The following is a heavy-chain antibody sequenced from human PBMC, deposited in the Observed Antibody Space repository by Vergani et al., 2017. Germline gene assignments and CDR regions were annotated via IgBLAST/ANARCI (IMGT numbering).Heavy chain of an antibody. CDR1: GFPFSSSW. CDR2: IRNDGSVT. CDR3: ARDLLKGLDV. D-gene: IGHD2-15*01. V-gene: IGHV3-74*01. J-gene: IGHJ6*02. Sequence: EVQLMESGGGLVQPGGSLRLSCAVSGFPFSSSWMHWVRQAPGKGLVWVSRIRNDGSVTVYADSVKGRFTISIDSATNTLYLQMNNLRGDDTAVYYCARDLLKGLDVWGQGTTVTVSS.